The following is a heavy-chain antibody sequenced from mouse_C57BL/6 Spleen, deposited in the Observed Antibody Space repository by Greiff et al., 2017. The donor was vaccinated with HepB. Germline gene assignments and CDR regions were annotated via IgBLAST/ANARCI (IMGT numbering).Heavy chain of an antibody. CDR1: GYTFTSYG. D-gene: IGHD2-5*01. Sequence: QVQLQQSGAELARPGASVKLSCKASGYTFTSYGISWVKQRTGQGLEWIGEIYPRSGNTYYNEKFKGKATLTADKSSSTAYMDLRSLTSEDSAVYFCASYYSNYAMDYWGQGTSVTVSS. CDR3: ASYYSNYAMDY. V-gene: IGHV1-81*01. J-gene: IGHJ4*01. CDR2: IYPRSGNT.